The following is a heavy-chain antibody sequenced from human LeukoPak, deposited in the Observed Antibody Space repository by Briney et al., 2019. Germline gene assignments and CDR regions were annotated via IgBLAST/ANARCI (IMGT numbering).Heavy chain of an antibody. Sequence: SHTLSLTCAISGDTVSSNSAAWNWIRQSPSKGLEWLGRTYYKSKRYNDYAVSVKRRITINPDTSKNQFSLQLNSVTPEDTAVYYCAREERAYCGSDCSSSYYYYGMDVWGQGTTVTVSS. CDR1: GDTVSSNSAA. V-gene: IGHV6-1*01. CDR2: TYYKSKRYN. CDR3: AREERAYCGSDCSSSYYYYGMDV. D-gene: IGHD2-21*02. J-gene: IGHJ6*02.